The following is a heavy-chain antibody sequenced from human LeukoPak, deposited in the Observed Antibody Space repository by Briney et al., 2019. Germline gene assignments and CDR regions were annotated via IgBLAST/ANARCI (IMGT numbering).Heavy chain of an antibody. Sequence: PGGSLRLSCAASGFTFNSYGFNWVRQAPGKGLEWVSAISGSGSNTYYADSAKGRFTTSRDNSKNTLYLQMDSLRAEDTAVYYCAKGFKVITFGGVIVKGDYWGQGTLVTVSS. CDR1: GFTFNSYG. CDR2: ISGSGSNT. D-gene: IGHD3-16*02. J-gene: IGHJ4*02. V-gene: IGHV3-23*01. CDR3: AKGFKVITFGGVIVKGDY.